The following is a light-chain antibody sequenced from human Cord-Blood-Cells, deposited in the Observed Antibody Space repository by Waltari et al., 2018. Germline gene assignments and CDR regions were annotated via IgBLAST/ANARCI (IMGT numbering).Light chain of an antibody. Sequence: QAVLTQPASLSASPGASASLTCTLRSGINVGTYRIYWYQPKPGSPPQYLLRYKSDSDKQQGSGFPRRFSGSKDASAKAGILLISGLQSEDEADYYCMIWHSSAVVFGGGTNLTVL. CDR3: MIWHSSAVV. V-gene: IGLV5-45*01. CDR1: SGINVGTYR. J-gene: IGLJ2*01. CDR2: YKSDSDK.